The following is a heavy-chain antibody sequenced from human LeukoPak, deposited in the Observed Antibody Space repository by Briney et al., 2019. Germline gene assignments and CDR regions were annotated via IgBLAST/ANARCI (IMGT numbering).Heavy chain of an antibody. CDR3: ARGKSLLWFGGFDY. V-gene: IGHV4-34*01. CDR2: INHSGST. CDR1: GGSFSGYY. Sequence: SETLSLTCAVYGGSFSGYYWSWLRQPPGKGLEWVGEINHSGSTNYNPSLKSRVTISVDTSKNQFSLKLSSVTAADTAVYYCARGKSLLWFGGFDYWGQGTLVTVSS. J-gene: IGHJ4*02. D-gene: IGHD3-10*01.